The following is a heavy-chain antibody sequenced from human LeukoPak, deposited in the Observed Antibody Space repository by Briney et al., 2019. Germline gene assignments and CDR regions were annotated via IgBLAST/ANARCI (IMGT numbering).Heavy chain of an antibody. J-gene: IGHJ5*02. CDR2: INPNSGGT. CDR3: AREGYCSGGTCYSTMNWFDP. CDR1: GYTFTGYY. D-gene: IGHD2-15*01. V-gene: IGHV1-2*02. Sequence: ASVKVSCKASGYTFTGYYMQCVPDAPGQGLGCRGWINPNSGGTNYAQKLQGRVTLTTDTSTSTAYMELRSLRSDGTAVYYCAREGYCSGGTCYSTMNWFDPWGQGTLVTVSS.